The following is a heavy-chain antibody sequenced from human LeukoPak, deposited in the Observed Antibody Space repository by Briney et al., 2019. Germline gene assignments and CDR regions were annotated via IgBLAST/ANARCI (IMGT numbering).Heavy chain of an antibody. Sequence: GGSLRLSCAASGFTFSGYGMHWARQAPGKGLEWVAVISYDGSDKYYADSVKGRFTISRDNSKNTLYLQMNSLRAEDTAVYYCAKGHRLLAKAEFDYWGQGTLVTVSS. CDR2: ISYDGSDK. CDR3: AKGHRLLAKAEFDY. D-gene: IGHD2-21*01. CDR1: GFTFSGYG. V-gene: IGHV3-30*18. J-gene: IGHJ4*02.